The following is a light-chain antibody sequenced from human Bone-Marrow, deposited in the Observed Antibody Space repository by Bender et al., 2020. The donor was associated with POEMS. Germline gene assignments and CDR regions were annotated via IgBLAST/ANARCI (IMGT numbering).Light chain of an antibody. CDR2: SNS. CDR3: QSYDSRLSVV. V-gene: IGLV1-40*01. J-gene: IGLJ2*01. CDR1: RSNLGAGNA. Sequence: QSVLTQPPSVSGAPGQRVTISCTGSRSNLGAGNAVHWYQQLPGTAPKLLIYSNSNRPSGVPDRFSGSKSGTSASLAITGLQAEDEADYYCQSYDSRLSVVFGGGTKLTVL.